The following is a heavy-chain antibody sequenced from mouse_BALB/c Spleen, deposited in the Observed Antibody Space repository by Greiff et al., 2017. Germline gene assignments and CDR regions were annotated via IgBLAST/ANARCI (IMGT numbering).Heavy chain of an antibody. CDR1: GYTFTDYE. V-gene: IGHV1-15*01. D-gene: IGHD1-1*01. J-gene: IGHJ2*01. CDR2: IDPETGGT. Sequence: VQLQQSGAELVRPGASVTLSCKASGYTFTDYEMHWVKQTPVHGLEWIGAIDPETGGTAYNQKFKGKATLTADKSSSTAYMELRSLTSEDSAVYYCTRRVLHYWGQGTTLTVSA. CDR3: TRRVLHY.